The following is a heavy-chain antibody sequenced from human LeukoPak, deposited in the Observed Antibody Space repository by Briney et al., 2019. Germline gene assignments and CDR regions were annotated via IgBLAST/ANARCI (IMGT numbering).Heavy chain of an antibody. Sequence: SETLSRTCTVSGGSICSYYWSWIRQPPGQGLEWIGYIYYSGSTNYNPSLKSRVTISVDTSKNQFSLKLSSVTAADTAVYYCARDSAEYYDILTGYSQPKNGFDYWGQGTLVTVSS. CDR3: ARDSAEYYDILTGYSQPKNGFDY. D-gene: IGHD3-9*01. CDR2: IYYSGST. CDR1: GGSICSYY. J-gene: IGHJ4*02. V-gene: IGHV4-59*01.